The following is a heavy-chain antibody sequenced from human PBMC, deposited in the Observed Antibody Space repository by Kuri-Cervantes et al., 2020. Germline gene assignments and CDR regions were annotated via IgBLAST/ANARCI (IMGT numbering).Heavy chain of an antibody. CDR3: AREPRRTEDFVVLVVPWYFDL. J-gene: IGHJ2*01. V-gene: IGHV3-33*01. D-gene: IGHD2-15*01. Sequence: GGSLRLSCAASGFTFSNYGMHWVRQAPGKGLEWVAVIWYDGSNKYYADSVKGRFTISRDNSKNSLYLQMNSLRGEDTAVYYCAREPRRTEDFVVLVVPWYFDLWGRGTLVTVSS. CDR2: IWYDGSNK. CDR1: GFTFSNYG.